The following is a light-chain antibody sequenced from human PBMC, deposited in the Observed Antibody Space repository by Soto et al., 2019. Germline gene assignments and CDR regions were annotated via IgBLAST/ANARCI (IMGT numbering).Light chain of an antibody. CDR3: QQYGGSSWT. J-gene: IGKJ1*01. CDR1: QSLSASY. Sequence: ERVMTQCPATLSVSPGERSTLFCRASQSLSASYLAWYQQKPGQAPRLLVYGASSRATGIPDRFSGSGSGTDFTLIISRLEPEDFAVYYCQQYGGSSWTFGQGTKVDIK. CDR2: GAS. V-gene: IGKV3-20*01.